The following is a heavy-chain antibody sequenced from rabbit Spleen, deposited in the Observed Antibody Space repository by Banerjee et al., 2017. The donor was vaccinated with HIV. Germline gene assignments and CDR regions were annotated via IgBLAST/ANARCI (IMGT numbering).Heavy chain of an antibody. J-gene: IGHJ2*01. Sequence: QSLEESGGDLVKPGASLTLTCTASGVSFSFSSYMCWVRQAPGKGLEWIACIDAGSSGFTYFATWAKGRFTISKASSTTVTLQMTSLTAADTATYFCARNYVNAFDPWGPGTLVTVS. CDR1: GVSFSFSSY. CDR3: ARNYVNAFDP. D-gene: IGHD1-1*01. V-gene: IGHV1S40*01. CDR2: IDAGSSGFT.